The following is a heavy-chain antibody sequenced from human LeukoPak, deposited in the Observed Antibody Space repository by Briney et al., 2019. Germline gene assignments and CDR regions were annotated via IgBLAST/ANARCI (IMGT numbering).Heavy chain of an antibody. CDR1: GFTFSSYW. CDR3: AKDRRWELLLDY. D-gene: IGHD1-26*01. Sequence: GGSLRLSCAASGFTFSSYWMSWVRQAPGKGLEWVANIKLDGSEKYYVDSVKGRFTISRDSAKNSLYLQMNSLRVEDTAVYYCAKDRRWELLLDYWGQGTLVTVSS. CDR2: IKLDGSEK. V-gene: IGHV3-7*01. J-gene: IGHJ4*02.